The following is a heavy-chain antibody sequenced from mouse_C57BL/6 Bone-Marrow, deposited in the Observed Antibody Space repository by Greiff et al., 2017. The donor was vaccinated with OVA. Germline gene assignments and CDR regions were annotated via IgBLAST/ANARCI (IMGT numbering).Heavy chain of an antibody. J-gene: IGHJ1*03. CDR3: ARAPCLRWYFEV. D-gene: IGHD1-1*01. CDR2: ISDGGSYT. CDR1: GFTFSSYA. Sequence: EVKLMESGGGLVKPGGSLKLSCAASGFTFSSYAMSWVRQTPEKRLEWVATISDGGSYTYYPDNVKGRFTISRDNAKNKLYLQMSHLKSEDTAMYYCARAPCLRWYFEVWGTGTTVTFSS. V-gene: IGHV5-4*03.